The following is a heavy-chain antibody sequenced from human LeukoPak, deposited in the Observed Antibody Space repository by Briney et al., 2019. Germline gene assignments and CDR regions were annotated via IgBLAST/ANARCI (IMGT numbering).Heavy chain of an antibody. V-gene: IGHV3-11*04. Sequence: GGSLSLSCAASGFTFSDYYISWIRQAPGKGLEWVSYISRSGSTIYYADSVKGRFTISRDNAKNSLYLQMNSLRAEDTAVYYCARAKYYYGSGSYYNVEMNYYYGMDVWGQGTPVTVSS. J-gene: IGHJ6*02. CDR2: ISRSGSTI. CDR1: GFTFSDYY. CDR3: ARAKYYYGSGSYYNVEMNYYYGMDV. D-gene: IGHD3-10*01.